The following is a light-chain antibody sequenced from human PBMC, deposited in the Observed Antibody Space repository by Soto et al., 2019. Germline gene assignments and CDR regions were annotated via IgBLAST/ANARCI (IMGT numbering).Light chain of an antibody. CDR1: QGIGNS. J-gene: IGKJ1*01. Sequence: DIPMTQSPSSLSASIGDRVTITCRASQGIGNSLAWYQQKPGRVPNLLMYTASTLLSGVPSRFSGSGSGTDFTLTISSLQPEDVATYYCQKYDSAPWTFGQGTKVEIK. CDR3: QKYDSAPWT. V-gene: IGKV1-27*01. CDR2: TAS.